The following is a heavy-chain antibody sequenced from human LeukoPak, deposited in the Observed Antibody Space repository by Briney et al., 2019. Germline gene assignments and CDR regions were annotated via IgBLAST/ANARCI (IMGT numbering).Heavy chain of an antibody. CDR2: ISGSGSTV. CDR3: ARDRGNSDPGDWFDS. V-gene: IGHV3-11*01. J-gene: IGHJ5*01. Sequence: PGGSLRLSCVASGFTFSDYYMSWIRQAPGKGLEWVSYISGSGSTVYYAASVRGRFTISRDNAKNSLFLQMNSLRAEDTAVYYCARDRGNSDPGDWFDSWGQGTLVTVSS. D-gene: IGHD4-23*01. CDR1: GFTFSDYY.